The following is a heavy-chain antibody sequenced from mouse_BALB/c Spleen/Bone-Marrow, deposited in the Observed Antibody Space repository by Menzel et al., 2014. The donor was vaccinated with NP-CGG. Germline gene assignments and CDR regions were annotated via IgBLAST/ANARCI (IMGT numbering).Heavy chain of an antibody. Sequence: SGAELMKPGASVKISCKATGYTFSSYWIEWVKQRPGHGLEWIGEILPGSGGTNYNEKFKGKTTFTADTSSNTALMHLNSLTSEDAADYYCARSMDYWGQGTSVTVSA. J-gene: IGHJ4*01. CDR3: ARSMDY. V-gene: IGHV1-9*01. CDR2: ILPGSGGT. CDR1: GYTFSSYW.